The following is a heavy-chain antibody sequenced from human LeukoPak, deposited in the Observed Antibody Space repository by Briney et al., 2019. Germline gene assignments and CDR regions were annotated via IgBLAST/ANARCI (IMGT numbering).Heavy chain of an antibody. D-gene: IGHD6-19*01. J-gene: IGHJ2*01. CDR3: ARHGWHAWYFDL. V-gene: IGHV4-34*01. CDR2: INQRRNA. CDR1: GGSFSGYS. Sequence: SETLSLTCVVYGGSFSGYSWSWIRQPPGKGLEWIGEINQRRNANYNPSLKSRVTISIDTSKNQFSLKLSSVTAADTAVYFCARHGWHAWYFDLWGRGTLVTVSS.